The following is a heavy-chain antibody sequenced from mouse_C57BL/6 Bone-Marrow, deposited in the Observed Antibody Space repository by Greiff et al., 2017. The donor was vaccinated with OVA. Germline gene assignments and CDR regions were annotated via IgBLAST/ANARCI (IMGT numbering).Heavy chain of an antibody. CDR2: IDPETGGT. CDR3: PIYNVNTGCAY. CDR1: GYTFTDYE. J-gene: IGHJ3*01. V-gene: IGHV1-15*01. D-gene: IGHD2-1*01. Sequence: QVQLKQSGAELVRPGASVTLSCKASGYTFTDYEMHWVKQTPVHGLEWIGAIDPETGGTAYNQKFKGKAILTADKSSSTAYMELRSLTSEDSAVYYCPIYNVNTGCAYWGQGTLVTVSA.